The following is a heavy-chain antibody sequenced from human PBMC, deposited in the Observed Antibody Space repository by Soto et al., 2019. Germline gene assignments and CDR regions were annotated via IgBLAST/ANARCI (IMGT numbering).Heavy chain of an antibody. Sequence: GGSLRLSCAASGFTVISTYMSWVRQAPGKGLEWVSFIYSGGSTYYADSVKGRFTISGDNSKNTLYLQMNSLRVEDTAVYYCARGGQVRGGMDVWGQGTTVTVSS. CDR2: IYSGGST. CDR3: ARGGQVRGGMDV. V-gene: IGHV3-53*01. CDR1: GFTVISTY. J-gene: IGHJ6*02.